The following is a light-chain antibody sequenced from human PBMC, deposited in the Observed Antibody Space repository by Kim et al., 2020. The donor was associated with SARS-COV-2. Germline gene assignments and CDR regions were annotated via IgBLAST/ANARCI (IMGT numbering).Light chain of an antibody. Sequence: SAGDRVPTPTRAARSSSTHLRAEQEKAGQAPRLLIYDTTSRGAGVRATISGGGSGQKFALTNSSLQSEEFAVFYCQQENNGTPITFGQGTQLEIK. V-gene: IGKV3-15*01. CDR1: RSSSTH. CDR3: QQENNGTPIT. CDR2: DTT. J-gene: IGKJ5*01.